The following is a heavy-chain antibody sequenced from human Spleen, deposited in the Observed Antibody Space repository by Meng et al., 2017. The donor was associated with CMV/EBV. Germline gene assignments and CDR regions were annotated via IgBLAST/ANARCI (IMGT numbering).Heavy chain of an antibody. Sequence: SVKVSCKASGYTFTGYYMHWVRQAPGQGLEWMGGIIPIFGTANYAQKFQGRVTITTDESTSTAYMELSSLRSDDTAVYYCARARQAAADTTWFDPWGQGTLVTVSS. CDR3: ARARQAAADTTWFDP. CDR2: IIPIFGTA. D-gene: IGHD6-13*01. J-gene: IGHJ5*02. V-gene: IGHV1-69*05. CDR1: GYTFTGYY.